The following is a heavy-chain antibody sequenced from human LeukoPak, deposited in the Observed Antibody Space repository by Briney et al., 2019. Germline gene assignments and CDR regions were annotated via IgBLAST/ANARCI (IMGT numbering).Heavy chain of an antibody. Sequence: PGRSLRLSCAASGFTFSSYGMHWVRQAPGKGLEWVAVIWYDGSNKYYADSVKGRFTTSRDNSKNTLYLQMNSLRAEDTAVYYCARGKAAAGTQYGMDVWGQGATVTVSS. D-gene: IGHD6-13*01. V-gene: IGHV3-33*01. CDR2: IWYDGSNK. CDR1: GFTFSSYG. J-gene: IGHJ6*02. CDR3: ARGKAAAGTQYGMDV.